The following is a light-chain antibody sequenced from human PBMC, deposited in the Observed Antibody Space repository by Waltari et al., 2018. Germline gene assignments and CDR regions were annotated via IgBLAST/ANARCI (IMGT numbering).Light chain of an antibody. J-gene: IGLJ2*01. CDR3: QTWGTGIHVV. V-gene: IGLV4-69*01. CDR1: SGHSSYA. Sequence: QLVVTQSPSASASLGASVKLTCTLSSGHSSYAIAWHQQQPENGPRYLMRINSDGSHNKGDWIPDPFSGSSSGAERYLTSSSLQSEDETDYYCQTWGTGIHVVFGGGTKLTVL. CDR2: INSDGSH.